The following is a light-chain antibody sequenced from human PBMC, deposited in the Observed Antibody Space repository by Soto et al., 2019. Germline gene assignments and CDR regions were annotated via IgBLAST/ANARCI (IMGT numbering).Light chain of an antibody. CDR1: QSVLDVANNKNY. CDR2: WAS. CDR3: HHYYSALPWT. Sequence: DIVMTQSPDSLAVSLGERATINCKSSQSVLDVANNKNYLSWYQQKAGQPPKLLIYWASTRESGVPDRFSGSGSGTDFTLTISSLQAEDVAVYYCHHYYSALPWTFGQGTKVQI. V-gene: IGKV4-1*01. J-gene: IGKJ1*01.